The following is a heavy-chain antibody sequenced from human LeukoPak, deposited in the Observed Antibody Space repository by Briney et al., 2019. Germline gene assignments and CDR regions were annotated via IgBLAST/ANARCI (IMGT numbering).Heavy chain of an antibody. Sequence: ASVKVSCKVSGYTLTELSMHWVRQAPGKGLEWMGGFDPEDGETIYAQKFQGRVTVTEDTSTDTAYMELSSLRSEDTAVYYCATDVSGYYPAWFDPWGQGTLVTVSS. CDR3: ATDVSGYYPAWFDP. CDR2: FDPEDGET. J-gene: IGHJ5*02. V-gene: IGHV1-24*01. CDR1: GYTLTELS. D-gene: IGHD3-22*01.